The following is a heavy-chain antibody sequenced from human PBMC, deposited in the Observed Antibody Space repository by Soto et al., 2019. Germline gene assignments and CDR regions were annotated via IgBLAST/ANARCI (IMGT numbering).Heavy chain of an antibody. Sequence: QVQLVESGGGVVQPGTSLRLSCAASGFTFSNYGMHWVRQTPGKGLEWVALILYDGSNKYYADSVKGRFTISRDNSKYKLYLQVSSLRAEDTAVYYCAKSRDAYNFYFYYGMDVWGLGTSVTVSS. D-gene: IGHD1-1*01. V-gene: IGHV3-30*18. CDR1: GFTFSNYG. J-gene: IGHJ6*02. CDR2: ILYDGSNK. CDR3: AKSRDAYNFYFYYGMDV.